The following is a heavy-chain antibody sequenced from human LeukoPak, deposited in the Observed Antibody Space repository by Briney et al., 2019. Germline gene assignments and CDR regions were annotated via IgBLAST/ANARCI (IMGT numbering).Heavy chain of an antibody. J-gene: IGHJ4*02. CDR2: IYPGDSET. D-gene: IGHD3-3*01. CDR3: ARLSTRLLDH. CDR1: GNTFTNYW. V-gene: IGHV5-51*01. Sequence: GESLKISCKGSGNTFTNYWIGWVRQLPGKGLEWMGIIYPGDSETRYSPSFQGQVTMSVDKSSSTAYLQWATLKASDTAIYFCARLSTRLLDHWGQGTRATVSS.